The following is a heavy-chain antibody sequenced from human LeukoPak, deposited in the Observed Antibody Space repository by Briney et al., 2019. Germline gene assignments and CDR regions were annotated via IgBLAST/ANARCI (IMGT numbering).Heavy chain of an antibody. Sequence: GGSLRLSCAASEFTFSSYAMSWVRQAPGKGLEWVSAISGSGGSTYYADSVKGRFTISRDNSKNTLYLQMNSLRAEDTAVYYCAKQPAWELLLPFDYWGQGTLVTVSS. CDR3: AKQPAWELLLPFDY. CDR1: EFTFSSYA. V-gene: IGHV3-23*01. CDR2: ISGSGGST. J-gene: IGHJ4*02. D-gene: IGHD1-26*01.